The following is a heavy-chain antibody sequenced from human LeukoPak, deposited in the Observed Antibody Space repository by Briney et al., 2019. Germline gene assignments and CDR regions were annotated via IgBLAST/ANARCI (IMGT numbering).Heavy chain of an antibody. CDR2: IFYNGAT. CDR1: GGSISSSDWY. CDR3: AREERYTTSSGGH. J-gene: IGHJ1*01. V-gene: IGHV4-39*07. D-gene: IGHD1-26*01. Sequence: SETLSLTSTVSGGSISSSDWYWGWIRQPPGKGLEWIGTIFYNGATQFNPSLKSRVTLSVDTSRNQFSLRLTSVTAADTAVYYCAREERYTTSSGGHWGQGTLVTVSS.